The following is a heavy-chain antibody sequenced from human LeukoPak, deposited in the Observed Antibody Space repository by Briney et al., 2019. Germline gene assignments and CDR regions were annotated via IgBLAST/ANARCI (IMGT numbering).Heavy chain of an antibody. CDR2: FDPEDGET. V-gene: IGHV1-24*01. Sequence: ASVKVSCKVSGYTLTELSMHWVRQAPGKGLEWMGGFDPEDGETIYAQKFQGRVTMTRDTSTSTVYMELSSLRSEDTAVYYCARDHLGRWSWFDPWGQGTLVTVSS. CDR1: GYTLTELS. D-gene: IGHD2-15*01. J-gene: IGHJ5*02. CDR3: ARDHLGRWSWFDP.